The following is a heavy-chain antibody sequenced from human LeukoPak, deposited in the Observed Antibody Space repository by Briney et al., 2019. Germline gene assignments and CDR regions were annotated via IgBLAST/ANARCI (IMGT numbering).Heavy chain of an antibody. CDR2: ISAYNGNT. V-gene: IGHV1-18*01. CDR3: ARDFGNVVVLAAILLDY. Sequence: ASVKVSCKASGYTFTSYGISWVRQAPGQGLEWMGWISAYNGNTNYAQKLQGRVTMTTDTSTSTAYMELRSLRSDDTAVYYCARDFGNVVVLAAILLDYWGQGTLVTVSS. CDR1: GYTFTSYG. D-gene: IGHD2-2*01. J-gene: IGHJ4*02.